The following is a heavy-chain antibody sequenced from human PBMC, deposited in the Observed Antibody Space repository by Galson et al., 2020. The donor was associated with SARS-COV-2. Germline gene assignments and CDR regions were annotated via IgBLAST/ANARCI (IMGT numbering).Heavy chain of an antibody. CDR2: ISSSSSTI. CDR3: ARDLLSYYGSGSYYNGMDV. CDR1: GFTFSSYS. J-gene: IGHJ6*02. V-gene: IGHV3-48*01. Sequence: GGSLRLSCAASGFTFSSYSMNWLRQAPGKGLEWVSYISSSSSTIYYADSVKGRFTISRDNAKNSLYLQMNSLRAEDTAVYYCARDLLSYYGSGSYYNGMDVWGQGTTVTVSS. D-gene: IGHD3-10*01.